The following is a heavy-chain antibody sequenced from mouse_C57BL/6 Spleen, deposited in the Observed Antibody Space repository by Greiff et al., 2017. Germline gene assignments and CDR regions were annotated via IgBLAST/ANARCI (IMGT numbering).Heavy chain of an antibody. CDR3: ARSWGYYYGSTYFDY. CDR2: INPSNGGT. Sequence: QVQLQQPGTELVKPGASVKLSCKASGYTFTSYWMHWVKQRPGQGLEWIGNINPSNGGTNYNEKFKSKVTLTVDNSSSTAYMQLSSLTSEDSAVYYCARSWGYYYGSTYFDYWGQGTTLTVSS. CDR1: GYTFTSYW. V-gene: IGHV1-53*01. J-gene: IGHJ2*01. D-gene: IGHD1-1*01.